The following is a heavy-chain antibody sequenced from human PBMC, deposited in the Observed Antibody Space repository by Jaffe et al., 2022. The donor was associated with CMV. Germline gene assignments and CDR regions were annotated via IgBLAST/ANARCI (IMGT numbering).Heavy chain of an antibody. CDR1: GFTFSDYY. V-gene: IGHV3-11*06. CDR2: ISSSSSYT. Sequence: QVQLVESGGGLVKPGGSLRLSCAASGFTFSDYYMSWIRQAPGKGLEWVSYISSSSSYTNYADSVKGRFTISRDNAKNSLYLQMNSLRAEDTAVYYCARDSREAGYCTNGVCYMGWFDPWGQGTLVTVSS. D-gene: IGHD2-8*01. J-gene: IGHJ5*02. CDR3: ARDSREAGYCTNGVCYMGWFDP.